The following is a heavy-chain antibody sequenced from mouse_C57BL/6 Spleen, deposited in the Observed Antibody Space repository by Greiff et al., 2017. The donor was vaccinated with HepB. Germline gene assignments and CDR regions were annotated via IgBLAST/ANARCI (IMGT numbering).Heavy chain of an antibody. J-gene: IGHJ3*01. CDR2: INPYNGGT. V-gene: IGHV1-19*01. D-gene: IGHD2-5*01. CDR1: GYTFTDYY. Sequence: EVQLQQSGPVLVKPGASVKMSCKASGYTFTDYYMNWVKQSHGKSLEWIGVINPYNGGTSYNQKFKGKATLTVDKSSSTAYMELNSLTSEDSAVYYCARRGLSNSFAYWGQGTLVTVSA. CDR3: ARRGLSNSFAY.